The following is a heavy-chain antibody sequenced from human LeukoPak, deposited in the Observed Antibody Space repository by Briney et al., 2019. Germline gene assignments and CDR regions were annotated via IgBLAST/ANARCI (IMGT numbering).Heavy chain of an antibody. J-gene: IGHJ4*02. CDR3: ARRKGGSGLVDY. CDR1: GGSISSSSYY. Sequence: SETLSLTCTVSGGSISSSSYYWGWIRQPPGKGLEWIGSIYYSGSTYYNPSLKSRVTISVDTSKNQFSLKLSSVTAADTDVYYCARRKGGSGLVDYWGQGTLVTVSS. CDR2: IYYSGST. D-gene: IGHD6-19*01. V-gene: IGHV4-39*01.